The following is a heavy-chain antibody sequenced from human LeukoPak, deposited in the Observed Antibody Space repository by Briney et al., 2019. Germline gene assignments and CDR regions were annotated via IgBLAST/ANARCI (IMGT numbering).Heavy chain of an antibody. CDR2: ISGSGGNT. CDR1: GFTFSSYA. J-gene: IGHJ4*02. D-gene: IGHD2-15*01. CDR3: ARLYRYCSGGSCYTDRGYYFDY. V-gene: IGHV3-23*01. Sequence: GGSLRLSCVAPGFTFSSYAMSWVRQSPGKRLEVVSTISGSGGNTYYADSVKGRFTISRDNSKNTLSLQMNSLRAEDTAVYYCARLYRYCSGGSCYTDRGYYFDYWGQGTLVTVSS.